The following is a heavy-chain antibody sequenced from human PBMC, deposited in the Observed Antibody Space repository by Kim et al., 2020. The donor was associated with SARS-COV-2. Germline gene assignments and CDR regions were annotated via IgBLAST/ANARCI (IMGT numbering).Heavy chain of an antibody. V-gene: IGHV4-39*01. CDR1: GGSISSNSYY. Sequence: SETLSLTCTVSGGSISSNSYYWGWVRQTPEKGLEWIGSIYYSGTTYYNPSLESRVTISINTSKNQFSLKLSSVTAADTAVYYCAGTLEWEAQLYDYWGQGTLGIVPS. CDR3: AGTLEWEAQLYDY. J-gene: IGHJ4*02. D-gene: IGHD1-26*01. CDR2: IYYSGTT.